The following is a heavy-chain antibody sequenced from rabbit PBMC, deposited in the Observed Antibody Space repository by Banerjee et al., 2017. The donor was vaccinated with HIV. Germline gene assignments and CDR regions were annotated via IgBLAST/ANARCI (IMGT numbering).Heavy chain of an antibody. CDR3: ARTLPGNNYPFDL. CDR2: IYAGSSGST. D-gene: IGHD8-1*01. CDR1: GFSFSSSYY. J-gene: IGHJ4*01. Sequence: QSLEESGGDLVKPGASLTLTCTASGFSFSSSYYMCWVRQAPGKGLEWIACIYAGSSGSTYYASWAKGRFTISKTSSTTVTLQMTSLTAADTATYFCARTLPGNNYPFDLWGQGTLVTVS. V-gene: IGHV1S40*01.